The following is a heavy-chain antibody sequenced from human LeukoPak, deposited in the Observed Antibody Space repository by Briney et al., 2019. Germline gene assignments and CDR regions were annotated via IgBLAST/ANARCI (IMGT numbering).Heavy chain of an antibody. CDR3: AREPYSSSWYFDY. J-gene: IGHJ4*02. V-gene: IGHV4-59*01. CDR1: GDSISTYY. CDR2: IYYRVTS. D-gene: IGHD6-13*01. Sequence: RASETLSLTCTVSGDSISTYYWSWIRQPPGKGLEWIGYIYYRVTSDYNPSLKSRVTMSVDMSTWQVSLKLSSVTAADTAVYYCAREPYSSSWYFDYWGQGTLVTVSS.